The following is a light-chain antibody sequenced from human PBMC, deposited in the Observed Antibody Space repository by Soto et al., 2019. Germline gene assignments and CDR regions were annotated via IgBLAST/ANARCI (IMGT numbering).Light chain of an antibody. V-gene: IGLV1-47*01. CDR1: SSNIGSNY. Sequence: QSVLTQSPSASETPGQRVTISCSGSSSNIGSNYVYWLQHLPGTAPRPLIYKNDQRPSGVPDRFSGSKSGTSASLAISGLRPEDESDYYCVTWDDRLSAWVFGGGTKLTVL. J-gene: IGLJ3*02. CDR2: KND. CDR3: VTWDDRLSAWV.